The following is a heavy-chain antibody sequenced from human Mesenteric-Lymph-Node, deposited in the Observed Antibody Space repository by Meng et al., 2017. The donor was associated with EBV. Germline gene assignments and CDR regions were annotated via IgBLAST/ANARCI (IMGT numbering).Heavy chain of an antibody. D-gene: IGHD3-10*01. CDR1: GGSFSDYY. J-gene: IGHJ4*02. V-gene: IGHV4-34*01. Sequence: WGDGLFKPSETLSLTCAVYGGSFSDYYWSWIRQPPGKGLEWIGEINHSGNTHNNPSLKSRVSMSVDTSKNQFSLKLDSVTAADTAMYYCAGHVGRGGDYWDQGALVTVSS. CDR3: AGHVGRGGDY. CDR2: INHSGNT.